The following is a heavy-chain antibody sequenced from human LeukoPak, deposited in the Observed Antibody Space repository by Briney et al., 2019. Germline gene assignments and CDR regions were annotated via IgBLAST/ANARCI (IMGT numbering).Heavy chain of an antibody. D-gene: IGHD2-15*01. CDR2: IRSKSYGGTA. J-gene: IGHJ5*02. V-gene: IGHV3-49*03. CDR1: GFTFGDYA. Sequence: GGSLRLSCRTSGFTFGDYALSWFRQAPGKGLEWVGFIRSKSYGGTAEYAASVKDRITISRDDSTRIAYLQMKSLKTEDTGVYYCGRAPRPVAWNWFDPWGQGTLVTVSS. CDR3: GRAPRPVAWNWFDP.